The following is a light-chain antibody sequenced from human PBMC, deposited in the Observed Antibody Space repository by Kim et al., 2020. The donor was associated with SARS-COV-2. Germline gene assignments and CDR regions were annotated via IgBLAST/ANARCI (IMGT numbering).Light chain of an antibody. CDR3: TSYTSKNPRL. Sequence: QSALTQPASVSGSPGQSITIACTRSSSDLGRYDFVAWYQQHPGKAPKLIIYDVSNPPSGVSDRSSASMSDTTASLTTSGLQAEDEADYYCTSYTSKNPRLFGGGTQLTVL. CDR1: SSDLGRYDF. J-gene: IGLJ2*01. CDR2: DVS. V-gene: IGLV2-14*03.